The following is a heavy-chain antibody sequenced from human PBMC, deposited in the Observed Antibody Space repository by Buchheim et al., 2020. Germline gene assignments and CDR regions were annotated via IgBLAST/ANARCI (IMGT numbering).Heavy chain of an antibody. J-gene: IGHJ6*03. CDR2: ISGDSTTI. Sequence: EVQLVESGGGLVQPGGSLRLSCAASGFPFSQDEMNWVRQAPGKGLEWVAAISGDSTTIYYAYSVKGRFTISRDNAENSLYLQMNSLRAEDTAIYYGVKVYYYMDVWGKGTT. CDR1: GFPFSQDE. CDR3: VKVYYYMDV. V-gene: IGHV3-48*03.